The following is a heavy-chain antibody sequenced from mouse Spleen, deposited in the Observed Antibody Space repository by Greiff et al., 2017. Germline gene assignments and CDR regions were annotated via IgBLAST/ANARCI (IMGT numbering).Heavy chain of an antibody. CDR2: IDPSDSYT. D-gene: IGHD1-1*02. J-gene: IGHJ2*01. CDR1: GYTFTSYW. CDR3: ARLHYPSLYFDY. Sequence: VQLQQSGAELVKPGASVKLSCKASGYTFTSYWMPWVKQRPGQGLEWIGEIDPSDSYTNYNQKFKGKATLTVDTSSSTAYMQLSSLTSEDSAVYYCARLHYPSLYFDYWGQGTTLTVSS. V-gene: IGHV1-50*01.